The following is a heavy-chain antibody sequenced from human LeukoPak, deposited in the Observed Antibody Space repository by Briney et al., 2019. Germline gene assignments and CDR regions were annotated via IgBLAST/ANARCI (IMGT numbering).Heavy chain of an antibody. V-gene: IGHV4-59*08. CDR1: GGSISSYY. Sequence: SETLSLTCTVSGGSISSYYWSWIRQPPGKGLEGMGYIYYSGSTNYNPSLKSRVTISVDTSKHQSSLKLSSVTAADTAVYYSASSNNGDHDLDDAFDIWGQGTMVTVSS. D-gene: IGHD4-17*01. CDR3: ASSNNGDHDLDDAFDI. J-gene: IGHJ3*02. CDR2: IYYSGST.